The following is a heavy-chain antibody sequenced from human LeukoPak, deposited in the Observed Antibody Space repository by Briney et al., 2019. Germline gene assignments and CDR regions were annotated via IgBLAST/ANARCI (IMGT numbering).Heavy chain of an antibody. V-gene: IGHV7-4-1*02. CDR2: INTNTGNP. D-gene: IGHD2-15*01. CDR1: GFTFTSYA. J-gene: IGHJ4*02. CDR3: ARDVPRAAGVLADY. Sequence: GGSLRLSCAASGFTFTSYAMNWVRQAPGQGLEWMGWINTNTGNPTYAQGFTGRFVFSLDTSVSTAYLQISSLKAEDTAVYYCARDVPRAAGVLADYWGQGTLVTVSS.